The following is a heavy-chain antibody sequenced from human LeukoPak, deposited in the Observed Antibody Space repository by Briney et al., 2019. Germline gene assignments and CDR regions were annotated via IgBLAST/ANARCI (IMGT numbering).Heavy chain of an antibody. J-gene: IGHJ4*02. Sequence: KSSETLSLTCTVSGGSISSYYWSWLRQPAGKGLEWIGHIYTSGSTNYNPSLKSRVTMSVDTSKNQFSLKLSSVTAADTAVYYCARGDIAAAGAPLGYWGQGTLVTASS. V-gene: IGHV4-4*07. CDR1: GGSISSYY. D-gene: IGHD6-13*01. CDR2: IYTSGST. CDR3: ARGDIAAAGAPLGY.